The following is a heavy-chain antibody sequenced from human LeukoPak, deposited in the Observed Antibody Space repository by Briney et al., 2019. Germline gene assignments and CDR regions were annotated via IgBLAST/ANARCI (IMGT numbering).Heavy chain of an antibody. CDR1: GYCFNNYW. Sequence: GESLKISCKGSGYCFNNYWIAWVRQMPGKGLEWMGVIYPGDSNTRYSPSFQGQVTISADKSISTAYLQWSSLKASDTAMYYCARRDSSGSSPYYYYGMDVWGQGTTVTVSS. V-gene: IGHV5-51*01. J-gene: IGHJ6*02. CDR3: ARRDSSGSSPYYYYGMDV. CDR2: IYPGDSNT. D-gene: IGHD3-22*01.